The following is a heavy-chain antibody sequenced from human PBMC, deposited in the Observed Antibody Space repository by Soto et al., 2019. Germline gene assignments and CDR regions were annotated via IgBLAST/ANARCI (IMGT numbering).Heavy chain of an antibody. V-gene: IGHV3-9*01. Sequence: EVQLVESGGGLVQPGRSLRLSCAASGFTFDDYAMHWVRQVPGKGLEWVSGINRNSGSIGYGDSVKGRFAISRDNAKNSLHLQMNSLSAEDTAFYYCVKDQSINWYSGHFRHWGQGTLVTVSS. D-gene: IGHD6-13*01. CDR2: INRNSGSI. J-gene: IGHJ1*01. CDR3: VKDQSINWYSGHFRH. CDR1: GFTFDDYA.